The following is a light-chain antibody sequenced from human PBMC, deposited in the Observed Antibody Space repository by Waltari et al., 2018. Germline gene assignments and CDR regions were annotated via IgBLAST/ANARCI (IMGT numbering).Light chain of an antibody. CDR1: QSLLHTDGKTY. CDR3: MRGVNLPLT. J-gene: IGKJ4*01. CDR2: EVS. Sequence: EIVMTQTPLSLSVTPGEPASISCKSNQSLLHTDGKTYLYWYLHKAGHSPQLLIYEVSTRFSGVPDRFSGSGSGTDFTLKISRVEAEDVGFYYCMRGVNLPLTFGGGTKVES. V-gene: IGKV2-29*02.